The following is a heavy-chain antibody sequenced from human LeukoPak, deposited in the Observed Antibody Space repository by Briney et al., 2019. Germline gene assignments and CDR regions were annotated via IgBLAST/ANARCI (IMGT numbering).Heavy chain of an antibody. CDR1: EFTFSSYW. D-gene: IGHD4-23*01. CDR2: IASDGSST. V-gene: IGHV3-74*01. Sequence: GGSLRLSCAASEFTFSSYWMNWVRQAPGKGLVWVSRIASDGSSTTYADSVKGRFSIYRDNAKNTLYLQMNSLRVEDTAVYYCARGRPHGNDYWGQGTLVTVSS. CDR3: ARGRPHGNDY. J-gene: IGHJ4*02.